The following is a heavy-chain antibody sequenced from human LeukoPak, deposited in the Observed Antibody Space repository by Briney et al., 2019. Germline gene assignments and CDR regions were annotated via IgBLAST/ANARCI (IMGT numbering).Heavy chain of an antibody. Sequence: QSGGSLRLSCAASGFTFSSYAMSWVRQAPGKGLEWVSAISGTGGTTYYADSLKGRFTISRDYSKNTLYLQMNSLRAEDTAIYYCAKDRSGHNDRGVNDYWGQGTLVTVSS. CDR3: AKDRSGHNDRGVNDY. D-gene: IGHD3-10*02. CDR1: GFTFSSYA. J-gene: IGHJ4*02. V-gene: IGHV3-23*01. CDR2: ISGTGGTT.